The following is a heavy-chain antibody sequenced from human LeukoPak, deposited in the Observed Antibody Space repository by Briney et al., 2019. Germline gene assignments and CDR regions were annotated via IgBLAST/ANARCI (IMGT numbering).Heavy chain of an antibody. CDR3: ARGIGHYYGSGSYRDYYYYYMDV. D-gene: IGHD3-10*01. J-gene: IGHJ6*03. CDR2: MNPNSGNT. CDR1: GYTFTSYD. Sequence: ASVKVSCKASGYTFTSYDINWVRQATGQGLEWVGWMNPNSGNTGYAQKFQGRVTITRNTSISTAYMELSSLRSEDTAVYYCARGIGHYYGSGSYRDYYYYYMDVWGKGTTVTVSS. V-gene: IGHV1-8*03.